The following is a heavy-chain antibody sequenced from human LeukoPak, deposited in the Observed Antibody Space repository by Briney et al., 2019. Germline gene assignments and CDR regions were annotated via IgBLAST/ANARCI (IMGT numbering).Heavy chain of an antibody. V-gene: IGHV3-21*01. CDR1: GFTFSSYS. Sequence: GGSLRLSCAATGFTFSSYSMNWVRQAPGKGLEWVSSISSSSSYIYYADSVKGRFTISRDNAKNSLYLQMNSLRAEDTAVYYCAGDLSGDYLTGSSDYYGMDVWGQGTTVTVSS. J-gene: IGHJ6*02. D-gene: IGHD4-17*01. CDR3: AGDLSGDYLTGSSDYYGMDV. CDR2: ISSSSSYI.